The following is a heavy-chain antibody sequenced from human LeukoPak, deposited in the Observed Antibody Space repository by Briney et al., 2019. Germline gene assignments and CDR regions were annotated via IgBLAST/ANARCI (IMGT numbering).Heavy chain of an antibody. J-gene: IGHJ4*02. V-gene: IGHV3-23*01. D-gene: IGHD3-10*01. CDR1: GFTFSSYA. CDR2: ISGSGGNT. CDR3: AKGSFPDYYGSGSYTFYFDY. Sequence: PGGSLRLSCAASGFTFSSYAMSWVRQAPGKGLEWVSAISGSGGNTYYADSVKGRFTISRDNSKNTLYLQMNSLRAEDTAVYYCAKGSFPDYYGSGSYTFYFDYWGQGTLVTVSS.